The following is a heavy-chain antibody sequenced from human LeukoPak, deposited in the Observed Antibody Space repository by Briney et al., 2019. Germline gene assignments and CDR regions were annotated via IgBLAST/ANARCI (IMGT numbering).Heavy chain of an antibody. V-gene: IGHV3-23*01. CDR1: GFTFSDYY. CDR2: ISGSGGST. Sequence: GGSLRLSCAASGFTFSDYYMSWIRQAPGKGLEWVSAISGSGGSTYYADSVKGRFTISRDNSKNTLYLQMNSPRAEDTAVYYCAKGTYYDFWSGYYDYWGQGTLVTVSS. D-gene: IGHD3-3*01. J-gene: IGHJ4*02. CDR3: AKGTYYDFWSGYYDY.